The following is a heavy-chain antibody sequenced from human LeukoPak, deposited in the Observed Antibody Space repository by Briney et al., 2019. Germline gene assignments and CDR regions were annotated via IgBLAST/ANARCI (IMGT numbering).Heavy chain of an antibody. J-gene: IGHJ4*02. CDR3: VKDGNYYGSGRYFDY. D-gene: IGHD3-10*01. CDR2: ISYDGSNK. CDR1: GFTFSSYA. V-gene: IGHV3-30*04. Sequence: GGSLRLSCAASGFTFSSYAMHWVRQAPGKGLEWVAVISYDGSNKYYADSVKGRFTISRDNSKNTLYLQMNSLRAEDTAVYYCVKDGNYYGSGRYFDYWGQGTLVTVSS.